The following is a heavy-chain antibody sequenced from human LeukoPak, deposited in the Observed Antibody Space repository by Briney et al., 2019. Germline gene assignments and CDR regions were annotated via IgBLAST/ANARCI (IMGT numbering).Heavy chain of an antibody. CDR1: GFTFSSYG. D-gene: IGHD5-24*01. V-gene: IGHV3-23*01. CDR3: ARWVEDGYFAYYYMDV. CDR2: ISGSGGST. J-gene: IGHJ6*03. Sequence: GGSLRLSCAASGFTFSSYGMSWVRQAPGKGLEWVSAISGSGGSTYYADSVKGRFTISRDNSKNTLYLQMNSLRAEDTAVYYCARWVEDGYFAYYYMDVWGKGTTVTISS.